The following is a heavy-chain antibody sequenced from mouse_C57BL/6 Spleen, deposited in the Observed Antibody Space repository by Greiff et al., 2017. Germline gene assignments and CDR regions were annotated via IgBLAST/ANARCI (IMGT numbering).Heavy chain of an antibody. J-gene: IGHJ4*01. CDR1: GFSLTSYG. V-gene: IGHV2-2*01. CDR3: ARTAYYSNYYAMDY. D-gene: IGHD2-5*01. CDR2: IWSGGST. Sequence: QVQLQQSGPGLVQPSQSLSITCTVSGFSLTSYGVHWVRQSSGKGLVWLGVIWSGGSTDYNAAFISRLSISKDNSTSQVFFKMNSLQADDTAIYYCARTAYYSNYYAMDYWGEGTSVTVSS.